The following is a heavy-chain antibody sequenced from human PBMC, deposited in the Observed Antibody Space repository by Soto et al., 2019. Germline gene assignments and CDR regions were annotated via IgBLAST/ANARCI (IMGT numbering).Heavy chain of an antibody. D-gene: IGHD5-18*01. CDR2: IIPIFGTA. CDR3: ARVANTAMVIPDYYYYGMDV. CDR1: GGTFSSYA. V-gene: IGHV1-69*13. J-gene: IGHJ6*02. Sequence: SVKVSCKASGGTFSSYAISWVRQAPGQGLEWMGGIIPIFGTANYAQKFQGRVTITADESTSTAYMELSSLRSEDTAVYYCARVANTAMVIPDYYYYGMDVWGQGTTVTVSS.